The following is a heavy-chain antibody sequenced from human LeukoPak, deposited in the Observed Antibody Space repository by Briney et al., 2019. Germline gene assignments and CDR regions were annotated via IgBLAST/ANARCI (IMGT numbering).Heavy chain of an antibody. Sequence: PSETLSLTCAVYGVSLSGYYWSWIRQPPGKGLEWIGYIYYSGSTNYNPSLKSRVTISVDTSKNQFSLKLSSVTAADTAVYYCARRTDYWGQGTLVTVSS. CDR2: IYYSGST. CDR1: GVSLSGYY. CDR3: ARRTDY. D-gene: IGHD1-14*01. V-gene: IGHV4-59*01. J-gene: IGHJ4*02.